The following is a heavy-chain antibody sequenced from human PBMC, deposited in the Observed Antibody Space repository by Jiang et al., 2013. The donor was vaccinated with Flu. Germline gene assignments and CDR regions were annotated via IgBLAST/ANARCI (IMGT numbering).Heavy chain of an antibody. CDR1: GGSITSGDYY. J-gene: IGHJ5*01. CDR3: ARHVEDGDWFDS. Sequence: TLSLACSVSGGSITSGDYYWTWIRQSPGRGLEWIGYISTSGYTYYNPSLRSRVTISVDASNNQFSLRLNSVTAADTAVYYCARHVEDGDWFDSWGQGTLVTVSS. V-gene: IGHV4-30-4*01. CDR2: ISTSGYT.